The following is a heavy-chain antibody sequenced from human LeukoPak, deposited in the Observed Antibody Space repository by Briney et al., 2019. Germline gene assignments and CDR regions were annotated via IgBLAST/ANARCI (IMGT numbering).Heavy chain of an antibody. V-gene: IGHV3-48*03. CDR3: ARDRCSSTSCYTPNWFDP. D-gene: IGHD2-2*02. CDR2: ISSSGSTI. CDR1: GFTFSSYE. J-gene: IGHJ5*02. Sequence: GGSLRLSCAASGFTFSSYEMNWVRQTPGKGLEWVSYISSSGSTIYYADSVKGRFTISRDNAKNSLYLQMNSLRAEDTAVYYCARDRCSSTSCYTPNWFDPWGQGTLVTVSS.